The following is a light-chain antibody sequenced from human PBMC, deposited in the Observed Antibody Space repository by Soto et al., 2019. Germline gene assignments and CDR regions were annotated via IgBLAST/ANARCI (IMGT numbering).Light chain of an antibody. Sequence: QSVLTQPPSASGTPGQRVTISCSGSFSNVGSTSVNWYQQQFPVAAPKLLIYNNDQRPSRVPDRFSGSRSGTSASLAISGLQSEDEADYYCASWDDSLNTLVFGGGTKLTVL. CDR1: FSNVGSTS. J-gene: IGLJ2*01. CDR3: ASWDDSLNTLV. CDR2: NND. V-gene: IGLV1-44*01.